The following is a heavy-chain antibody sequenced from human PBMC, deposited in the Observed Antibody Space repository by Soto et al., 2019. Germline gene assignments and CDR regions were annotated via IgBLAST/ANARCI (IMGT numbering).Heavy chain of an antibody. CDR1: GFTFSTYA. Sequence: GGSLRLSCAASGFTFSTYAMIWVRQAPGKGLEWVSYISSSSSTTYYVDSVKGRFTISRDNAKNSLYLQMNSLRDEDTAVYYCACIFSGGYSYGFYYYGMDVWGQGTTVTVSS. CDR2: ISSSSSTT. J-gene: IGHJ6*02. V-gene: IGHV3-48*02. CDR3: ACIFSGGYSYGFYYYGMDV. D-gene: IGHD5-18*01.